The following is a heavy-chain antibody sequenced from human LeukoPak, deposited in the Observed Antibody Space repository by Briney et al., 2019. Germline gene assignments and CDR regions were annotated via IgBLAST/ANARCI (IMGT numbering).Heavy chain of an antibody. D-gene: IGHD6-19*01. V-gene: IGHV4-59*01. J-gene: IGHJ4*02. CDR1: GVSISSYY. CDR2: IYYSGST. Sequence: PSETLSLTCTVSGVSISSYYWGWVRQPPGKGLEWIGYIYYSGSTNYNPSLKSRVTISVDTSKNQFSLKLSSVTAADTAVYYCARDSVAGTFDYWGQGTLVTVSS. CDR3: ARDSVAGTFDY.